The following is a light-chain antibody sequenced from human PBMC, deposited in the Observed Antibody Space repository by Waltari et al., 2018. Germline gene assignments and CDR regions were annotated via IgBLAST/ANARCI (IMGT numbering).Light chain of an antibody. V-gene: IGKV3-11*01. CDR1: QSVSSY. J-gene: IGKJ1*01. CDR2: DAS. Sequence: LTQSPATLSLSPGERATLSCRASQSVSSYLAWYQQKPGQAPRLLIYDASNRATGIPARFSGSGSGTDFTLTISSLEPEDFAVYYCQQRSNWLWTFGQGTKVEIK. CDR3: QQRSNWLWT.